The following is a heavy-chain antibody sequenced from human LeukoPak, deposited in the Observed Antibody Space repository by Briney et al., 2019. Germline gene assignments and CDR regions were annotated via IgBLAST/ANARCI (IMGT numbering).Heavy chain of an antibody. V-gene: IGHV3-23*01. CDR2: ISGSGGST. J-gene: IGHJ4*02. CDR3: AKSLAYCGGDCPENFDH. CDR1: GFTFSSYA. D-gene: IGHD2-21*02. Sequence: GGSLRLSCAASGFTFSSYAMSWVRQAPGKGLEWVSAISGSGGSTYYADSVKGRFTISRDNSKNTLYLQMNSLRAEDTAVYYCAKSLAYCGGDCPENFDHWGQGTLVTVSS.